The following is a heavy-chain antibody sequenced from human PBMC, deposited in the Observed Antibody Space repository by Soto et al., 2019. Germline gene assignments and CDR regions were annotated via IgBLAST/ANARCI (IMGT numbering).Heavy chain of an antibody. CDR3: ARVVWFKFDYCDDEFLDAFDI. J-gene: IGHJ3*02. V-gene: IGHV1-18*01. D-gene: IGHD4-17*01. CDR2: ISAYNGNT. CDR1: GYALTELS. Sequence: GASVKVSCKVSGYALTELSMHWVRQAPGQGLEWMGWISAYNGNTNYAQKLQGRVTMTTDTSTSTAYMELRSLRSDDTAVYYCARVVWFKFDYCDDEFLDAFDIPAQRTTVPGS.